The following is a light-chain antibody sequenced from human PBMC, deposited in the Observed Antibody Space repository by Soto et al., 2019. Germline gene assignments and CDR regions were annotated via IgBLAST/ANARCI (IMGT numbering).Light chain of an antibody. CDR2: GNS. J-gene: IGLJ1*01. Sequence: QAVLTQPPSVSGAPGQRVTISCTGSSSNIGAGYDVHWYQQLPGTAPKLLIYGNSNRPSGVPDRSSGSKSGTSASLAITGLQAEDEADYCCQSYDSSLSGYVFGTGTKLTVL. CDR3: QSYDSSLSGYV. V-gene: IGLV1-40*01. CDR1: SSNIGAGYD.